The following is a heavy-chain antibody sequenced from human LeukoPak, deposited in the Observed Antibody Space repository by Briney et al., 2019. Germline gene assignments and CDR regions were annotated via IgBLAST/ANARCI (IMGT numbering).Heavy chain of an antibody. D-gene: IGHD2-2*01. Sequence: SVKVSCKAAGFTFTSSALQWGRQARGQRLEWIGLIVAGSGDTNYAQKFQNKVTITRDMSTSTAYMELSSLRSEDTAVYYCAAGPKYQLLLGASLHYYYGMDVWGQGTTVTVSS. CDR3: AAGPKYQLLLGASLHYYYGMDV. CDR1: GFTFTSSA. V-gene: IGHV1-58*01. CDR2: IVAGSGDT. J-gene: IGHJ6*02.